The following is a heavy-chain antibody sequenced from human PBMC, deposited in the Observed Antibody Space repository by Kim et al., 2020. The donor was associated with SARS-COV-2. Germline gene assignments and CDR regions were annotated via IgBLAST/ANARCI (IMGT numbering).Heavy chain of an antibody. D-gene: IGHD2-15*01. CDR1: GGSISSGGYY. CDR2: IYYSGST. Sequence: SETLSLTCTVSGGSISSGGYYWSWIRQHPGKGLEWIGYIYYSGSTYYNPSLKSRVTISVDTSKNQFSLKLSSVTAADTAVYYCARNSGGPNWFDPWGQGTLVTVSS. V-gene: IGHV4-31*03. J-gene: IGHJ5*02. CDR3: ARNSGGPNWFDP.